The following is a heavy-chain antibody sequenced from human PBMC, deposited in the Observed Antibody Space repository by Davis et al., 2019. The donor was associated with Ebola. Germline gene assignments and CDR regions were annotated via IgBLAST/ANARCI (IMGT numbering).Heavy chain of an antibody. Sequence: LRLSCTVSGGSISSGSYYWSWIRQPAGKGLEWIGRIYTSGSTNYNPSLKSRVTMSVDTSKNQFSLKLSSVTAADAAVYYCAREFNTVDYSNYYYYGMDVWGQGTTVTVAS. J-gene: IGHJ6*02. CDR3: AREFNTVDYSNYYYYGMDV. CDR2: IYTSGST. V-gene: IGHV4-61*02. D-gene: IGHD4-11*01. CDR1: GGSISSGSYY.